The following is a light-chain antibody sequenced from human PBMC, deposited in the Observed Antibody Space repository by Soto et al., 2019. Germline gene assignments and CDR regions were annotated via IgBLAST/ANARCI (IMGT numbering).Light chain of an antibody. CDR1: QNVGSAY. J-gene: IGKJ2*01. V-gene: IGKV3-20*01. CDR3: HQYGSSPYT. Sequence: EIALTQSPGTLSLSPGERATLSCRPSQNVGSAYLAWYQQKPGQAPRLLINSASNRAAGIPDRFSGSGSGTDFTLTINRLEPEDSAVYYCHQYGSSPYTFGQGTKV. CDR2: SAS.